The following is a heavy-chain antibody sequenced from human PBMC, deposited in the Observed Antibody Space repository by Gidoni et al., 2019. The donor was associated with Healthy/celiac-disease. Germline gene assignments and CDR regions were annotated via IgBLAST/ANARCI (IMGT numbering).Heavy chain of an antibody. D-gene: IGHD6-19*01. CDR1: GFTFSSDA. V-gene: IGHV3-23*01. Sequence: EVQLLESGGGLVPPGGSLRLSFAASGFTFSSDAMRWVRQAPGKGLEWVSAISGSGGSTYYADSVKGRSTISRDNSKNTLYLQMNSLRAEDTAVYYCAKRPSVAQKDDDYWGQGTLVTVSS. CDR2: ISGSGGST. CDR3: AKRPSVAQKDDDY. J-gene: IGHJ4*02.